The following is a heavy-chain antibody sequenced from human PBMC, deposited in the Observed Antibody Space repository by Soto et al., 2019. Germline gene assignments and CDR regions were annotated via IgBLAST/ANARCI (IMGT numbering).Heavy chain of an antibody. CDR2: TTYDGGIK. V-gene: IGHV3-30*03. CDR1: AFSFSSYV. D-gene: IGHD1-1*01. CDR3: AGALENPYFYYGLNV. Sequence: LXLSCASSAFSFSSYVMEWVRLAPAKGLEWVAATTYDGGIKHYVDSVKGRFTISRDNSKNTLYLQMNSLRVEDTATYYCAGALENPYFYYGLNVWGQGTTVTVSS. J-gene: IGHJ6*02.